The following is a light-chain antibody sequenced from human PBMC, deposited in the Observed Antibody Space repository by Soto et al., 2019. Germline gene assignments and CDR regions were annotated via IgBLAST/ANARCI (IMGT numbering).Light chain of an antibody. J-gene: IGLJ2*01. CDR2: EVT. Sequence: QSALTQPASVSGSPGQSITISCTGTSSDVGGYNYVSWYQQHPGIAPKLMIYEVTNRPSGVSNRFSGSKSGNTASLTISGLQAEDEADYYCTSYTSSSTYVLFGGGTKLTVL. CDR1: SSDVGGYNY. V-gene: IGLV2-14*01. CDR3: TSYTSSSTYVL.